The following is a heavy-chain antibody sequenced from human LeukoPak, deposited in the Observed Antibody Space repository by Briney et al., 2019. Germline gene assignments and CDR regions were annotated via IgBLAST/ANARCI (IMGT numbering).Heavy chain of an antibody. D-gene: IGHD6-6*01. V-gene: IGHV4-59*01. Sequence: SETLSLTCTVSGGTISSYYWSWIRQPPGKGLEWIGYIYYSGSTNYNPSLKSRVTISVDTTKNQFSLKLSSVTAADTAVYYCARELYSSSAGYCFDYWGQGTLVTVSS. CDR3: ARELYSSSAGYCFDY. CDR2: IYYSGST. CDR1: GGTISSYY. J-gene: IGHJ4*02.